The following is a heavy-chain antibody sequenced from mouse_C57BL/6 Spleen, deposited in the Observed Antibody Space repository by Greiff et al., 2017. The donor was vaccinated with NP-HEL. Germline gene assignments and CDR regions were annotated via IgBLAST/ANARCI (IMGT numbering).Heavy chain of an antibody. J-gene: IGHJ4*01. CDR1: GYTFTSYW. V-gene: IGHV1-53*01. CDR3: ARDGYYVFYAMDY. Sequence: QVQLQQPGTELVKPGASVKLSCKASGYTFTSYWMHWVKQRPGQGLEGIGNINPSNGGTNYNEKFKSKATLTVDKSSSTAYMQLSSLTSEDSAVYYCARDGYYVFYAMDYWGQGTSVTVSS. CDR2: INPSNGGT. D-gene: IGHD2-3*01.